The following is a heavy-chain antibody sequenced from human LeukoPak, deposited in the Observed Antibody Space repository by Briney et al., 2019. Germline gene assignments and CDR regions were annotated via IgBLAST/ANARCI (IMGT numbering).Heavy chain of an antibody. Sequence: GGSLRLSCAASGFTFSSYAMSWVRQAPGKGLEWVSGISWNSGSIGYADSVKGRFTISRDNAKNSLYLQMNSLRAEDMALYNCAKGGDYDFWSAFDYWGQGTLVTVSS. CDR2: ISWNSGSI. CDR1: GFTFSSYA. J-gene: IGHJ4*02. D-gene: IGHD3-3*01. CDR3: AKGGDYDFWSAFDY. V-gene: IGHV3-9*03.